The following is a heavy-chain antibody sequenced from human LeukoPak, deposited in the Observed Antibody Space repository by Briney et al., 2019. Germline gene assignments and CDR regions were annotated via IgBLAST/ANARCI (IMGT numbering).Heavy chain of an antibody. D-gene: IGHD3-22*01. V-gene: IGHV3-30-3*01. Sequence: PGGSPRLSCAASGFTFSSYAMHWVRQAPGKGLEWVAVISYDGSNKYYADSVKGRFTISRDNSKNTLYLQMNSLRAEDTAVYYCARVPNYYYDSSGYFDYWGQGTLVTVSS. CDR1: GFTFSSYA. CDR3: ARVPNYYYDSSGYFDY. J-gene: IGHJ4*02. CDR2: ISYDGSNK.